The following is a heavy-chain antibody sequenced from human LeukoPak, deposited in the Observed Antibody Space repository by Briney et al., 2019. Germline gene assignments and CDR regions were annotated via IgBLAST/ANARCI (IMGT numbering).Heavy chain of an antibody. CDR2: IWYDGSEK. J-gene: IGHJ4*02. Sequence: GGSLRLSCAASGFTFRNHGMHWVRQAPGKGLEWLAVIWYDGSEKYYADSVQGRFTISRDNSKNALYLQMDSLRAEDTAVYYCVRDRNFPAYYFDYWGQGALVTVSS. CDR3: VRDRNFPAYYFDY. D-gene: IGHD1-14*01. V-gene: IGHV3-33*01. CDR1: GFTFRNHG.